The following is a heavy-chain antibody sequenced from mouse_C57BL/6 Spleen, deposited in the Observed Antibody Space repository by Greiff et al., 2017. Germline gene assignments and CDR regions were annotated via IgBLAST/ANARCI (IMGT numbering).Heavy chain of an antibody. CDR3: AREGEPYYSNYVRYFDV. V-gene: IGHV1-72*01. D-gene: IGHD2-5*01. Sequence: QVQLKQPGAELVKPGASVKLSCKASGYTFTSYWMHWVKQRPGRGLEWIGRIDPNSGGTKYNEKFKSKATLTVDKPSSTAYMQLSSLTSEDSAVYYCAREGEPYYSNYVRYFDVWGTGTTVTVSS. J-gene: IGHJ1*03. CDR1: GYTFTSYW. CDR2: IDPNSGGT.